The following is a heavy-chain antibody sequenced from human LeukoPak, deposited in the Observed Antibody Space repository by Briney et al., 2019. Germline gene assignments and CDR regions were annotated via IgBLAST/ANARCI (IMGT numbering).Heavy chain of an antibody. CDR3: ARSLRVPPYYFDY. CDR2: IIPSSGST. D-gene: IGHD4/OR15-4a*01. Sequence: ASVKVSCKSSGYAFTSYHVHWMRQAPGQGLGWMGIIIPSSGSTTHAQKFQGRVTMTRDTSTSTVYMELSSLTSDDTAVYFCARSLRVPPYYFDYWGQGTLVTVSS. CDR1: GYAFTSYH. V-gene: IGHV1-46*01. J-gene: IGHJ4*02.